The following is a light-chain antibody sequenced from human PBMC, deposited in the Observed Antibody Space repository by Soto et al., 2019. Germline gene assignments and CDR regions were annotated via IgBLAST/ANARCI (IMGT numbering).Light chain of an antibody. CDR3: QQYDSSET. Sequence: EIVLTQSPGSLSLSPGERATLSCRATQSVSDRHLAWYQQKPGQAPRLLIYGASSRAPGIPNRFSGGGSGTDFTLTISRLESEDFAVYYCQQYDSSETFGQGTKVEIK. V-gene: IGKV3-20*01. CDR1: QSVSDRH. J-gene: IGKJ1*01. CDR2: GAS.